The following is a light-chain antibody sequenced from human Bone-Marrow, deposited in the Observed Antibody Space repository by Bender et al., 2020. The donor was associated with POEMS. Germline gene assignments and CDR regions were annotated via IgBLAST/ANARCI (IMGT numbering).Light chain of an antibody. J-gene: IGLJ1*01. CDR3: GSYAGSNYV. V-gene: IGLV2-8*01. CDR2: HVS. CDR1: SSDVGGYNF. Sequence: QSALTQPPSASGSPGQSVTISCTGTSSDVGGYNFVSWYQQHPGKVPKLLIYHVSSRPSGVSYRFSGSKSGNTASLTISGLQADDEADYYCGSYAGSNYVFGTGTKVTVL.